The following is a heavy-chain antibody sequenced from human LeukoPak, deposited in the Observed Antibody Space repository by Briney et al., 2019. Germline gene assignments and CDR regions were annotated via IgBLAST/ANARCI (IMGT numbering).Heavy chain of an antibody. CDR1: GFTFNDAW. CDR2: STTSGNT. J-gene: IGHJ3*02. V-gene: IGHV3-69-1*01. CDR3: AKVRVYGDYAFDI. D-gene: IGHD4-17*01. Sequence: GGSLRLSCAASGFTFNDAWMSWVRQAPGKGLEWVSASTTSGNTYYVDSVKGRFTISRDKSKNSLYLQMNSLRIEDTAVYYCAKVRVYGDYAFDIWGQGTMVTVSS.